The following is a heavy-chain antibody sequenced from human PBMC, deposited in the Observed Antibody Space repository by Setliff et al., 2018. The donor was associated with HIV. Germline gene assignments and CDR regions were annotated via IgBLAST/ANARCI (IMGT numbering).Heavy chain of an antibody. CDR3: AKDSKEGANWFDP. D-gene: IGHD1-26*01. Sequence: VGSLRLSCAASGFTFTDYWMHWVRQAPDKGPEWVSIISYDGSRTYYADSVKGRFTISRGNSKNTLYLQMNSLRAEGTAVYYCAKDSKEGANWFDPWGQGTLVTVSS. J-gene: IGHJ5*02. V-gene: IGHV3-30*05. CDR1: GFTFTDYW. CDR2: ISYDGSRT.